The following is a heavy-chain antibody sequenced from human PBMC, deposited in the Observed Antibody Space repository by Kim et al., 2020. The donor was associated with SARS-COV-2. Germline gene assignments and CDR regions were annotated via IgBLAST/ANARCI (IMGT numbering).Heavy chain of an antibody. CDR1: GFTFSDYY. CDR3: ALDYVWGSYRRGDAFDI. D-gene: IGHD3-16*02. J-gene: IGHJ3*02. V-gene: IGHV3-11*01. Sequence: GGSLRLSCAASGFTFSDYYMSWIRQAPGKGLEWVSYISSSGSTIYYADSVKGRFTISRDNAKNSLYLQMNSLRAEDTAVYYCALDYVWGSYRRGDAFDIWGQGTMVTVSS. CDR2: ISSSGSTI.